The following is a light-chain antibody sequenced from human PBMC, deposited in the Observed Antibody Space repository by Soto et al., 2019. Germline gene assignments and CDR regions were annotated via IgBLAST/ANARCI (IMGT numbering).Light chain of an antibody. CDR1: SSNIGSNY. CDR3: AAWDDSLSGPV. V-gene: IGLV1-47*01. J-gene: IGLJ2*01. CDR2: RNY. Sequence: QPVLTQPPSASGTPGQRVTISCSGSSSNIGSNYVYWYQQLPGTAPKLLIYRNYERPSGVPDRFSGSKSGTSASLAISGLRSEDEADYYCAAWDDSLSGPVFGGGTKLTVL.